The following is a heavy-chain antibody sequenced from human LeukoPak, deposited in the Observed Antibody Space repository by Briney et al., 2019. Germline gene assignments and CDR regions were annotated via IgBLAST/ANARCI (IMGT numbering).Heavy chain of an antibody. J-gene: IGHJ3*02. CDR1: GFTFGDYA. D-gene: IGHD3-10*01. V-gene: IGHV3-23*01. Sequence: WGSLRLSCTASGFTFGDYAMSRFRQAPGKGLEWVSGISGSGGSTYYADSVKGRFTISRDNSKNTLYLQMNSLRAEDTAVYYCAKDRDYYGPGSYGDAFDIWGQGTMVTVSS. CDR2: ISGSGGST. CDR3: AKDRDYYGPGSYGDAFDI.